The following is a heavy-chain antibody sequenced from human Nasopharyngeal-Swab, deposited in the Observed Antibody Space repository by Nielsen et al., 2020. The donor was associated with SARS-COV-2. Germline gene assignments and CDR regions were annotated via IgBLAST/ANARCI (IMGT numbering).Heavy chain of an antibody. D-gene: IGHD1-26*01. CDR2: MSAGTGNR. CDR1: AYSITAHA. Sequence: ASVQISCNASAYSITAHAIHWVRQAPGQRPGWMGWMSAGTGNREYSQKFQGRVTSSTDTSASTTYMELRSLLSEDTAEYYCARSGIVGAPGFDHWGQGTLVTV. V-gene: IGHV1-3*01. CDR3: ARSGIVGAPGFDH. J-gene: IGHJ4*02.